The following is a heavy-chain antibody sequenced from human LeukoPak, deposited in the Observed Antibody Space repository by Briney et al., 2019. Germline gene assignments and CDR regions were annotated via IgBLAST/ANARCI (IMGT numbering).Heavy chain of an antibody. Sequence: SQTLSLTCTVSGDSISSNSDYWGWIRQPPGKGLEWIGSAYYRGSTDYNPSIKSRVTISVDTSKNQLSLRLDSVTAADTAVYYCARDRTKHTVTTHFDLWGQGSLVVVSS. J-gene: IGHJ4*02. D-gene: IGHD4-17*01. V-gene: IGHV4-39*07. CDR1: GDSISSNSDY. CDR2: AYYRGST. CDR3: ARDRTKHTVTTHFDL.